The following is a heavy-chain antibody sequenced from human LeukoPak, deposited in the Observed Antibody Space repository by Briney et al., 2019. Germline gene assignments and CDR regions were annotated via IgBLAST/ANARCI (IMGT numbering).Heavy chain of an antibody. J-gene: IGHJ3*02. D-gene: IGHD2-21*02. CDR3: ARDWSGYCGGDCYPDDAFDI. CDR2: INPSGGST. Sequence: ASVNVSCKASGYTFTSYYMHWVRQAPGQGLEWMGIINPSGGSTSYAQKFQGRVTMTRDTSTSTVYMELSSLRSEDTAVYYCARDWSGYCGGDCYPDDAFDIWGQGTMVTVSS. V-gene: IGHV1-46*01. CDR1: GYTFTSYY.